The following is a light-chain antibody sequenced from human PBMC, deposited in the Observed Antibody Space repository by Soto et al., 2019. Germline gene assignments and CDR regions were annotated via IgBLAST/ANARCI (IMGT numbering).Light chain of an antibody. CDR3: GTWDSSLSVVI. Sequence: QSVLTQPPSVSAAPGQKVTISCSGSSSNIGNNYVSWYQQFPGTVPKLLIYDTNQRPSAIPDPFSGSKSGTSATLGITGLQTGEEADYYCGTWDSSLSVVIFGGGTKLTVL. CDR1: SSNIGNNY. V-gene: IGLV1-51*01. CDR2: DTN. J-gene: IGLJ2*01.